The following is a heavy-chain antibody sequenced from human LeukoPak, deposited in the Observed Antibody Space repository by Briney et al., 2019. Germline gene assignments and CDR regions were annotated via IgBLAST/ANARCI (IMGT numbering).Heavy chain of an antibody. CDR3: VRHRNWNYDY. D-gene: IGHD1-1*01. J-gene: IGHJ4*02. CDR2: IYLGDSDT. V-gene: IGHV5-51*01. Sequence: GESLKISFNGSGDRFTIYWIGWVRQMPGKGLEWMGIIYLGDSDTRYSPSFQGQVTISADKSINTAYLQWSSLKASDTAMYYCVRHRNWNYDYWGQGTLVTVSS. CDR1: GDRFTIYW.